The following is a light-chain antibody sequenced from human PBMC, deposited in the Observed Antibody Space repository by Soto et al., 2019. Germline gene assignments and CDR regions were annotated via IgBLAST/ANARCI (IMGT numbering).Light chain of an antibody. CDR2: KAS. CDR1: QSISSW. J-gene: IGKJ1*01. CDR3: QQYNSYSWT. Sequence: DIQMTQSPSTLSASVGDRVTITCRASQSISSWLAWYQQKPGKAPKLLIYKASSFESGAPSRFSGSGSGTEFTLTISSLQPDDFAAYYCQQYNSYSWTFGQGTKVESK. V-gene: IGKV1-5*03.